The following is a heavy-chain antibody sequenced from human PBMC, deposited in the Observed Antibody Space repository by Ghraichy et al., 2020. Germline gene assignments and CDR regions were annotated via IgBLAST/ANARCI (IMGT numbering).Heavy chain of an antibody. CDR2: INHSGST. V-gene: IGHV4-34*01. CDR3: ARTKRSTMIVVADAFDI. CDR1: GGSFSGYY. Sequence: GSLRLSCAVYGGSFSGYYWSWIRQPPGKGLEWIGEINHSGSTNYNPSLKSRVTISVDTSKNQFSLKLSSVTAADTAVYYCARTKRSTMIVVADAFDIWGQGTMVTVSS. D-gene: IGHD3-22*01. J-gene: IGHJ3*02.